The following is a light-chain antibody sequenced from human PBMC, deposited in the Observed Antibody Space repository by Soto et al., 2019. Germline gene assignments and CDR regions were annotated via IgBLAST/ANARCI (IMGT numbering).Light chain of an antibody. CDR1: SSDVGGYNY. CDR3: ASLTTTNFV. J-gene: IGLJ1*01. V-gene: IGLV2-8*01. Sequence: QSALTQPPSASGSPGQSVTISCTGTSSDVGGYNYVSWYQQHPGKAPKLMIYEVSKRPSGVPDRFSGSKSGNTASLTISGLQSEDEADYYCASLTTTNFVFGTGTKVTVL. CDR2: EVS.